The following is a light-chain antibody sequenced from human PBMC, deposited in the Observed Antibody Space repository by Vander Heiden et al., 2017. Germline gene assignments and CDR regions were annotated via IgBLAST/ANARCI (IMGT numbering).Light chain of an antibody. V-gene: IGKV1-6*01. Sequence: AIQVTQSPSSLSASVGDRVTITCRASENIRNDLEWFQQKVGKAPKLLIYAASHLQSGVPSRFSAGGSGTDFTLTISSLQPEDVATYYCLQDYYFPLTFGGGTRV. CDR1: ENIRND. J-gene: IGKJ4*01. CDR2: AAS. CDR3: LQDYYFPLT.